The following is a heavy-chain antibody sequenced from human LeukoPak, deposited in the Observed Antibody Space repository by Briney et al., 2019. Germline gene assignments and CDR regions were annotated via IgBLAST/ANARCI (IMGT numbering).Heavy chain of an antibody. J-gene: IGHJ4*02. CDR3: TRSRYNSGWDGY. CDR2: IKEDGSEK. Sequence: GGSLRLSCAASGFAFSSSWMSWVRQAPGKGLEWVANIKEDGSEKYYVDSVRGRFTISRDNAKNSLYLQMNSLRAEDTAVYYCTRSRYNSGWDGYWGQGTLVTVSS. V-gene: IGHV3-7*01. CDR1: GFAFSSSW. D-gene: IGHD6-19*01.